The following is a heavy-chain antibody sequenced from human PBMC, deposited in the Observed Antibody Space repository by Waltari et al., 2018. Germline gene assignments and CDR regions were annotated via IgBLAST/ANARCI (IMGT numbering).Heavy chain of an antibody. CDR1: GVTFSGYV. J-gene: IGHJ3*01. CDR2: LSGSDGST. CDR3: AREAYSSGRCATFDV. V-gene: IGHV3-23*01. D-gene: IGHD6-19*01. Sequence: EVQLLESGGGLVQPGGSLTLSCVASGVTFSGYVMHWVRQAPGKGLEWVSGLSGSDGSTYYADSGKGRVTISTDNFKKTIYLQMKSLRAEDTAVYYCAREAYSSGRCATFDVWGQGTMVTVSS.